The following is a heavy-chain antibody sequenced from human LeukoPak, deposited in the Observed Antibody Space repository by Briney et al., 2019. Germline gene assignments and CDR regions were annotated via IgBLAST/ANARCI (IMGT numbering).Heavy chain of an antibody. CDR1: GFTFSSYA. D-gene: IGHD6-13*01. CDR2: ISYDGSNK. Sequence: GGSLRLSCAASGFTFSSYAMHWVRQAPGKGLEWVAVISYDGSNKYYADSVKGRFTISRDNSKNTLYLQMSSLRAEDTAVYYCARGSSWYNWFDPWGQGTPVTVSS. CDR3: ARGSSWYNWFDP. J-gene: IGHJ5*02. V-gene: IGHV3-30*14.